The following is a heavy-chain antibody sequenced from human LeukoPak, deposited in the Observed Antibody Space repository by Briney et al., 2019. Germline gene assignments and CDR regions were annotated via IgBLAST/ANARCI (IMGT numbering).Heavy chain of an antibody. Sequence: SETLSLTCTVSGGSISSYYWSWIRQPPGKGLEWIGYIYYSGSTNYNPSLKSRVTISVDTSKNQFSLKLSSVTAADTAVYYCARDGKGYRYYYDSSGYYSVSDAFDIWGQGTMVTVSS. CDR1: GGSISSYY. CDR3: ARDGKGYRYYYDSSGYYSVSDAFDI. J-gene: IGHJ3*02. V-gene: IGHV4-59*01. CDR2: IYYSGST. D-gene: IGHD3-22*01.